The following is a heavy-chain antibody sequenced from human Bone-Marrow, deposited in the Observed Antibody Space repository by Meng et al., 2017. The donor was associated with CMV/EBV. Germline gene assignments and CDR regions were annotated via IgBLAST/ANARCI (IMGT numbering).Heavy chain of an antibody. CDR1: GYTFTGYY. D-gene: IGHD3-22*01. CDR2: MNPNSGNT. CDR3: AREPYYYDSSGYYPEYYYYYYGMDV. V-gene: IGHV1-8*03. Sequence: ASVKVSCKASGYTFTGYYMHWVRQATGQGLEWMGWMNPNSGNTGYAQKFQGRVTITRNTSISTAYMELSSLRSEDTAVYYCAREPYYYDSSGYYPEYYYYYYGMDVWGQGTTVTVSS. J-gene: IGHJ6*01.